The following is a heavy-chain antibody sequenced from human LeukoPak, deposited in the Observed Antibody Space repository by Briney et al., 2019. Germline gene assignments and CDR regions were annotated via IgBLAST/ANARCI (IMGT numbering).Heavy chain of an antibody. D-gene: IGHD3-10*01. Sequence: ASVKVSCKASGYSFTGYYIHWVRQSPGQGLEWLGWINPKSGATNYAQKFQGSVTMTRDTSISTAYMELSRLRSDDTAVYYCARNIRILLGNTMVRGVPWYFDYWGQGTLVPVSS. CDR1: GYSFTGYY. CDR3: ARNIRILLGNTMVRGVPWYFDY. CDR2: INPKSGAT. V-gene: IGHV1-2*02. J-gene: IGHJ4*02.